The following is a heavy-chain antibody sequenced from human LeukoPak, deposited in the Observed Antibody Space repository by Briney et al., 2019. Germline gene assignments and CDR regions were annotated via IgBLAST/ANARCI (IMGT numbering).Heavy chain of an antibody. J-gene: IGHJ4*02. D-gene: IGHD6-13*01. V-gene: IGHV3-23*01. CDR1: GLTFSNYA. CDR3: ARGPSRRGLRSSADY. CDR2: ISGSGDNT. Sequence: GGSLRLSCSASGLTFSNYATSWVRQAPGKGLEWVSAISGSGDNTYYADSVKGRFTISRDNSKNVMFLQMHSLRAEDTALYVCARGPSRRGLRSSADYWGPGTLVTVSS.